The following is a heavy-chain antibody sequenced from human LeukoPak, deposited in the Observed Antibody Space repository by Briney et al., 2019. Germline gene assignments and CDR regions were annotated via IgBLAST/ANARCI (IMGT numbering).Heavy chain of an antibody. CDR3: ARDLRHTPQDYYYYMDV. Sequence: ASVKVSCQASGYTFTSYYMHWVRQAPGQGLEWMGIIHPSGGSTSYAQKFQGRATMTRDTSTSTVYMELSSLRSEDTAVYYCARDLRHTPQDYYYYMDVWGKGTTVSVSS. V-gene: IGHV1-46*01. CDR1: GYTFTSYY. J-gene: IGHJ6*03. CDR2: IHPSGGST.